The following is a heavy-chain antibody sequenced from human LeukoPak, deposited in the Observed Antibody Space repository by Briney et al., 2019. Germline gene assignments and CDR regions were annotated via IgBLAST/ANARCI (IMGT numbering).Heavy chain of an antibody. V-gene: IGHV3-7*01. D-gene: IGHD3-22*01. CDR2: IKQDGSEK. Sequence: GGSLRLSCAASGFTFSSYWMSWVRQAPGKGLEWLANIKQDGSEKYYVDSVKGRFTISRDNAKNSLYLQMNSLRAEDTAVYYCARESSGDYYDSSGLKAWGQGTLVTVSS. CDR3: ARESSGDYYDSSGLKA. J-gene: IGHJ5*02. CDR1: GFTFSSYW.